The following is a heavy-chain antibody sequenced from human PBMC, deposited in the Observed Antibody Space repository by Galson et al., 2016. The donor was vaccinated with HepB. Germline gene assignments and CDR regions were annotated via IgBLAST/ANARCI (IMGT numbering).Heavy chain of an antibody. Sequence: SLRLSCAASGFTFSDYYMSWVRQAPGKGLEWVSYISSSGQAIYYADSVKGRFTISRDNVKNSLYLQMNSLRADDTAVYYCARDPVRFSGYDPRYYFDFWGQGTLVTVSS. CDR2: ISSSGQAI. D-gene: IGHD5-12*01. J-gene: IGHJ4*02. V-gene: IGHV3-11*01. CDR3: ARDPVRFSGYDPRYYFDF. CDR1: GFTFSDYY.